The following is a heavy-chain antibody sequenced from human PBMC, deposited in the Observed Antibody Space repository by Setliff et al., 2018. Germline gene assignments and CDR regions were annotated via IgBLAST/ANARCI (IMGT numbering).Heavy chain of an antibody. V-gene: IGHV3-21*01. CDR2: ISSSSSYI. J-gene: IGHJ5*02. CDR1: GFTFSSYS. D-gene: IGHD5-12*01. Sequence: GGSLRLSCAASGFTFSSYSMNWARQAPGKGLEWVSSISSSSSYIYYADSVKGRFTISRGNAKNSLYLQMNSLRAEDTAVYYCARAPSTRGYSGYDSWGQGTLVTVSS. CDR3: ARAPSTRGYSGYDS.